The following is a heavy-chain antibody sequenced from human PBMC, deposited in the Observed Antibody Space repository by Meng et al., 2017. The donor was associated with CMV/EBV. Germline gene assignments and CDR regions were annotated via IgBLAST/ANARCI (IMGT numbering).Heavy chain of an antibody. CDR1: GFTFSDYY. CDR3: ARENYCSSTSCPDYYYGMDV. D-gene: IGHD2-2*01. Sequence: GGSLRLSCAASGFTFSDYYMSWIRQAPGKGLEWVSYISSSGSTIYYAGSVKGRFTISRDNAKNSLYLQMNSLRAEDTAVYYCARENYCSSTSCPDYYYGMDVWGQGTTVTVSS. CDR2: ISSSGSTI. J-gene: IGHJ6*02. V-gene: IGHV3-11*04.